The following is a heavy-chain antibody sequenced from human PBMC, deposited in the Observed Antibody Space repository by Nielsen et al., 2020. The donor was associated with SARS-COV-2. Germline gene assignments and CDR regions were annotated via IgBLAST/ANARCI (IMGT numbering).Heavy chain of an antibody. Sequence: GESLKISCAASGFTFSDYYMSWIRQAPGKGLEWVSYISSSSSYTNYADSVKGRFTISRDNAKNSLYLQMNSLRAEDTAVYYCARPQEQWLPPGDFDIWGQGTMVTVSS. V-gene: IGHV3-11*06. D-gene: IGHD6-19*01. J-gene: IGHJ3*02. CDR3: ARPQEQWLPPGDFDI. CDR2: ISSSSSYT. CDR1: GFTFSDYY.